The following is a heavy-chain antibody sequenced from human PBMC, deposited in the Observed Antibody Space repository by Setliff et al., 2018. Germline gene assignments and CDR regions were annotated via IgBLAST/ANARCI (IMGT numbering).Heavy chain of an antibody. CDR3: ARMSGFQYMDV. Sequence: PSETLSLTCAVYGGSFSGYYWSWIRQPPGKGLEWSGEINHSGSTNYNPSLKSRVTISPDTSKSQFFLKLNSVTAADTAVYYCARMSGFQYMDVWGKGTTVTVSS. J-gene: IGHJ6*03. CDR2: INHSGST. D-gene: IGHD3-3*01. V-gene: IGHV4-34*01. CDR1: GGSFSGYY.